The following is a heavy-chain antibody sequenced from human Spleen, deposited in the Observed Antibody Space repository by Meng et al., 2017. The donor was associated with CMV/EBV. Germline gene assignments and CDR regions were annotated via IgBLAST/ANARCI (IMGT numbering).Heavy chain of an antibody. CDR1: GFTFSSYA. CDR3: ARCGYSSSWYPLGVYYYYYGMDV. CDR2: ITASGGST. V-gene: IGHV3-23*01. J-gene: IGHJ6*02. Sequence: GESLKISCAASGFTFSSYAMSWVRQAPGQGLEWVSPITASGGSTYYADSVKGRFTISRDNAKNSLYLQMNSLRAEDTALYYCARCGYSSSWYPLGVYYYYYGMDVWGQGTTVTVSS. D-gene: IGHD6-13*01.